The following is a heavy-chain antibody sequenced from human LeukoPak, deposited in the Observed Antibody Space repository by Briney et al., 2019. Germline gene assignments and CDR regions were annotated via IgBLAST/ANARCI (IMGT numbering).Heavy chain of an antibody. Sequence: SETLSLTCAVYGGSFSGYYWSWIRQPPGKGLEWIGEINHSGSTNYNPSLKSRVTISVDTSKNQFSLKLSSVTAADTAAYYCARGGTSGRFDPWGQGTLVTVSS. D-gene: IGHD2-2*01. J-gene: IGHJ5*02. V-gene: IGHV4-34*01. CDR3: ARGGTSGRFDP. CDR2: INHSGST. CDR1: GGSFSGYY.